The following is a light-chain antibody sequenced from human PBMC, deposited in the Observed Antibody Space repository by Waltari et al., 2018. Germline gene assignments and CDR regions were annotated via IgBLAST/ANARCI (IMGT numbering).Light chain of an antibody. CDR2: GAS. Sequence: EIVMTQSPATLSVSPGEGPTLPCRASQGINNDLAWYQQKPGQAPRLLIYGASPRAAGVPDRFSGSGSGTEFTLTISSVPSEDCGVYYCQQSKIWPAFGQGTKVEIK. CDR3: QQSKIWPA. J-gene: IGKJ1*01. CDR1: QGINND. V-gene: IGKV3-15*01.